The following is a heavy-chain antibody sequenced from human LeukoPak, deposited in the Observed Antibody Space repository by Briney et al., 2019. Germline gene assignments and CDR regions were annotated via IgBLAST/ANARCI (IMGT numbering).Heavy chain of an antibody. J-gene: IGHJ4*02. V-gene: IGHV4-59*01. Sequence: SETLSLTCTVSRCSLSSYYWSWIRQPPGKGLEWIGYIYYSGSTNYNPSLKSRVTISVDMSKNQFSLKLSSVTAADTAVYYCARDKMVRGVTMGAFDYWGQGTLVTVSS. CDR3: ARDKMVRGVTMGAFDY. CDR2: IYYSGST. CDR1: RCSLSSYY. D-gene: IGHD3-10*01.